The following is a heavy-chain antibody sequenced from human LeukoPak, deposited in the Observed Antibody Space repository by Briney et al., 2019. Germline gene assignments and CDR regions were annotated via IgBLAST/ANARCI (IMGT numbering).Heavy chain of an antibody. Sequence: GGSLRLSCAASGFTVSSNYMSWVRQAPGEGLEWVSVIYNDGSTYYADSVKGRFTISRDNSKNTLYLQMNSLRAEDTAVYYCARGRNSFGIASSSWSHDVSDMWGQGTMVTVSS. CDR1: GFTVSSNY. CDR2: IYNDGST. CDR3: ARGRNSFGIASSSWSHDVSDM. V-gene: IGHV3-53*01. D-gene: IGHD6-13*01. J-gene: IGHJ3*02.